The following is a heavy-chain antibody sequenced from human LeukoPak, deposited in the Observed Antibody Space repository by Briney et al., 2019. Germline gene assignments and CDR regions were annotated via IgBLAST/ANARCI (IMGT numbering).Heavy chain of an antibody. Sequence: GASLRLSCAASGFTFSSYAMSWVRQAPGKGLEWVSAISGSGGSTYYADSVKGRFTISRDNSKNTLYLQMSSLRAEGTAVYYCAKDLAVARTLYYYYGMDVWGQGTTVTVSS. CDR3: AKDLAVARTLYYYYGMDV. CDR1: GFTFSSYA. J-gene: IGHJ6*02. V-gene: IGHV3-23*01. CDR2: ISGSGGST. D-gene: IGHD6-19*01.